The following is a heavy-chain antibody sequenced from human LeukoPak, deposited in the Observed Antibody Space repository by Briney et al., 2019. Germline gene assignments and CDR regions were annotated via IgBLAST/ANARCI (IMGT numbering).Heavy chain of an antibody. D-gene: IGHD3-16*01. J-gene: IGHJ6*02. CDR1: GFTFSNYW. CDR3: ARSRAAVVMGELIPSFYYGMDV. CDR2: IKQDGGER. Sequence: GGSLRLSCAASGFTFSNYWMNWVRQVPGKRLEWVATIKQDGGERYYVDSVEGRFTISRDNGKTSVYLQMNSLRADDTAVYYCARSRAAVVMGELIPSFYYGMDVWGQGTTVTVSS. V-gene: IGHV3-7*03.